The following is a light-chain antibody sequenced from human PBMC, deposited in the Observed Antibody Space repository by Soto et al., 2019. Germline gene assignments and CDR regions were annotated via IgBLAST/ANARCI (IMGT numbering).Light chain of an antibody. CDR3: QQYDGWPFT. Sequence: DIQMTQSPSTLPASVGDRVTITCRASQSISNWLAWYQQKPGTAPKLLIYHASTLQTGVPSRFSGSGNGTDFTLAISSLQPDDSATFYCQQYDGWPFTFAGGTKVDIK. V-gene: IGKV1-5*01. CDR1: QSISNW. CDR2: HAS. J-gene: IGKJ4*01.